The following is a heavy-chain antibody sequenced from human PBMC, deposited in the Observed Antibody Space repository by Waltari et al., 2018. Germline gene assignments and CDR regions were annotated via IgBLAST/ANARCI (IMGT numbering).Heavy chain of an antibody. CDR3: ARGNGDSDWFDP. CDR2: INSDGSST. D-gene: IGHD4-17*01. J-gene: IGHJ5*02. V-gene: IGHV3-74*01. CDR1: GFTFSSYW. Sequence: EVQLVESGGGLVQPGGSLRLSCAASGFTFSSYWMHWVRQAPGKGLVWVSRINSDGSSTSYADSVKGRFTISRDNAKNTLYLQMNSLRAEDTAVYYCARGNGDSDWFDPWGQGTLVTVSS.